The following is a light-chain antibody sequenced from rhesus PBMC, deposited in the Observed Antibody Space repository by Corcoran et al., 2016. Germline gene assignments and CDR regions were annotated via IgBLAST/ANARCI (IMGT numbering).Light chain of an antibody. V-gene: IGKV1S8*01. CDR3: QHYYDTPLT. CDR2: AAS. Sequence: IQMTQSPSALSASVGDRVTISCRASQNIYTNLAWYQQKPGEAPKYLSYAASSLQTGIPSRFSGSGSGTDFTLTISSLQPEDSAVYYCQHYYDTPLTFGGGTKVEIK. CDR1: QNIYTN. J-gene: IGKJ4*01.